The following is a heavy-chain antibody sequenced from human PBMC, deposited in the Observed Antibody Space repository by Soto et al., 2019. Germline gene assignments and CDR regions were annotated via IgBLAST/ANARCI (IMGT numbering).Heavy chain of an antibody. CDR2: NGPIFGTA. CDR1: GGTFSSYA. D-gene: IGHD4-4*01. Sequence: QVQLVQSGAEVKKPGSSVKVSCMASGGTFSSYAISWVRQAPGHGLEWMGGNGPIFGTANYAQKFQGRVTITADKSTSTAYMELSILRSEDTAVYYCAREPDFAYRFDPWGQGTLVTVSS. J-gene: IGHJ5*02. CDR3: AREPDFAYRFDP. V-gene: IGHV1-69*06.